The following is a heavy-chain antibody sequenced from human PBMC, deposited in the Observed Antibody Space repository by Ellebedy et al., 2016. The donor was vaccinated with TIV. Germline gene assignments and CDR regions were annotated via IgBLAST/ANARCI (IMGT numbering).Heavy chain of an antibody. Sequence: PGGSLRLSCAASGFRFSDYYMTWVRQAPGKGLEWISYISIDGGATYYSDSVKGRFTISRDNAAQSLFLQINNLRADDTAVYYCARFRYTSAWHLRHNGLDWWGQGTLVSVSS. CDR3: ARFRYTSAWHLRHNGLDW. J-gene: IGHJ4*02. D-gene: IGHD6-19*01. CDR2: ISIDGGAT. V-gene: IGHV3-11*01. CDR1: GFRFSDYY.